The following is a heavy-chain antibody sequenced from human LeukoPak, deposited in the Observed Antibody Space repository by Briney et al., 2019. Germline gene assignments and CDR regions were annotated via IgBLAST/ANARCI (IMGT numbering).Heavy chain of an antibody. J-gene: IGHJ5*02. Sequence: ASVTVSCTASGYTFTSYHMHWVRQAPGQGLEWMGIINPSGGSTSYAQKFQGRVTMTRDTSTSTVYMELSSLRSEDTAVYYCARSVAGYSSEGNWFDPWGQGTLVTVSS. CDR3: ARSVAGYSSEGNWFDP. CDR1: GYTFTSYH. CDR2: INPSGGST. D-gene: IGHD6-19*01. V-gene: IGHV1-46*01.